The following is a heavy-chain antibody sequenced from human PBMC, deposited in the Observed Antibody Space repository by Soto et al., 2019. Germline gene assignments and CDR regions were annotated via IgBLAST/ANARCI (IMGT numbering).Heavy chain of an antibody. Sequence: GGSLRLSCAASGFTFSSYAMHWVRQAPGKGLEWVAVISYDGSNKYYADSVKGRFTISRDNSKNTLYLQMNSLRAEDTAVYYCARDFSGTGAEAGYYYYGMGVWGQGTTVTVSS. V-gene: IGHV3-30-3*01. CDR2: ISYDGSNK. D-gene: IGHD6-13*01. J-gene: IGHJ6*02. CDR1: GFTFSSYA. CDR3: ARDFSGTGAEAGYYYYGMGV.